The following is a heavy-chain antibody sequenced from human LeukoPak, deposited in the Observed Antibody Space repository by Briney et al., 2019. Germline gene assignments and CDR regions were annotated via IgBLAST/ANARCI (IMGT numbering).Heavy chain of an antibody. CDR3: AKHYGSGSNDFDI. CDR1: GDSISSAY. J-gene: IGHJ3*02. D-gene: IGHD3-10*01. Sequence: PSETLSLTCTVSGDSISSAYWNWIRQSPGKGLEWIGYIYYSGISDYNPSLKSRVTISVDTSKNQFSLKLRSVTAADTAVYYCAKHYGSGSNDFDIWGQGPMVTVS. V-gene: IGHV4-59*01. CDR2: IYYSGIS.